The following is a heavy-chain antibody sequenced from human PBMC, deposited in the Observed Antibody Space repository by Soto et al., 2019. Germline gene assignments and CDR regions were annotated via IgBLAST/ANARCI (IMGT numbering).Heavy chain of an antibody. Sequence: EVQLVESGGALVQPGGSLRLSCVASGFSFSDYWMHWVSQAPGKGLVWVSRVKTDGSIITYADSVKGRFTISSDNAKNTLYLQMNPLRAEDTAVYYCDRGRQGAWYFDHWGRGTLVTVSS. V-gene: IGHV3-74*01. CDR3: DRGRQGAWYFDH. CDR2: VKTDGSII. J-gene: IGHJ2*01. D-gene: IGHD3-16*01. CDR1: GFSFSDYW.